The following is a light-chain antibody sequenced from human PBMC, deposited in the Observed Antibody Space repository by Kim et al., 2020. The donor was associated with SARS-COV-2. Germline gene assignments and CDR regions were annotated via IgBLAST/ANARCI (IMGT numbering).Light chain of an antibody. CDR2: GNS. Sequence: RVNISCTGSSSNIGAGYDVHWYQQLPGTAPKLLIYGNSNRPSRVPDRFSGSKSGTSASLAITGLQAEDEADYYCQSYDSSLSGYVFGTGTKVTVL. CDR1: SSNIGAGYD. J-gene: IGLJ1*01. V-gene: IGLV1-40*01. CDR3: QSYDSSLSGYV.